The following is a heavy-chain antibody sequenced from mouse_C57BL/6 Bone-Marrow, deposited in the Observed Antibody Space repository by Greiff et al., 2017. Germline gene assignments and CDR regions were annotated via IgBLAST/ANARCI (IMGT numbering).Heavy chain of an antibody. Sequence: EVQGVESGPELVKPGASVKISCKASGYSFTGYYMHWVKQSSEKSLEWIGEINPSTGGTSYNQKFKGKATLTVDKSSSTAYMQLKSLTSEDSAVYYCALYYYGSSYRYWYFDVWGTGTTVTVSS. V-gene: IGHV1-43*01. CDR1: GYSFTGYY. D-gene: IGHD1-1*01. CDR2: INPSTGGT. J-gene: IGHJ1*03. CDR3: ALYYYGSSYRYWYFDV.